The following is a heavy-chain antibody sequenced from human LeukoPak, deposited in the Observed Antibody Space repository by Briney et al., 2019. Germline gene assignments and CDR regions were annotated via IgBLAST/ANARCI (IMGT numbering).Heavy chain of an antibody. D-gene: IGHD2-2*02. Sequence: SVKVSCKASGGTFSSYAISWVRQAPGQGLEWMGGIIPIFGTANYAQKFQGRVTITADESTSTAYMELSSLRSEDTAVYYCARGSCSSTGCYTRYYYYYMDVWGKGTTVTVS. CDR1: GGTFSSYA. J-gene: IGHJ6*03. CDR2: IIPIFGTA. CDR3: ARGSCSSTGCYTRYYYYYMDV. V-gene: IGHV1-69*01.